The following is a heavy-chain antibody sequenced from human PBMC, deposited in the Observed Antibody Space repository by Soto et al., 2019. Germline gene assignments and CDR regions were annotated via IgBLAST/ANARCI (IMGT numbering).Heavy chain of an antibody. D-gene: IGHD6-13*01. V-gene: IGHV1-18*01. CDR2: ISTYNGNT. J-gene: IGHJ3*01. Sequence: ASVKVSCKASGYTFTSYGISWVRQAPGHGPEWMGRISTYNGNTNYVQKLQGRVTMTTDTSSNTAYLELRSLRYDDTAVYYCARAPGYSTTWHQAFDFWGKGKMVTVSS. CDR3: ARAPGYSTTWHQAFDF. CDR1: GYTFTSYG.